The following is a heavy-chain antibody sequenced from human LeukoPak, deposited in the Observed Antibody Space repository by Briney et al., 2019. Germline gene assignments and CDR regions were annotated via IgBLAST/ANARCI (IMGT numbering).Heavy chain of an antibody. CDR1: GGSISSGGYY. Sequence: SETLSLTCTVSGGSISSGGYYWSWIRQHPGRGLEWIGHIYYSGSTYYNPSLKSRVTISVDTSKNQFSLKLSSVTAADTAVYYCARDSAYKTGFFQHWGQGTLVTVSS. V-gene: IGHV4-31*03. D-gene: IGHD5-24*01. CDR3: ARDSAYKTGFFQH. CDR2: IYYSGST. J-gene: IGHJ1*01.